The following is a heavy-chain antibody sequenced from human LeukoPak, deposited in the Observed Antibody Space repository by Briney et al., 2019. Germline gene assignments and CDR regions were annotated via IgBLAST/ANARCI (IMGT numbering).Heavy chain of an antibody. D-gene: IGHD3-22*01. J-gene: IGHJ4*02. CDR2: IYYSGST. Sequence: SETLSLTCTVSGGSISSYYWSWIRQPPGKGLEWIGYIYYSGSTNYNPSLKSRVTISVDTSKNQFSLKLSSVTAADTAVYYCAGLDYYDSSGYYYWGQGTLVTVSS. CDR3: AGLDYYDSSGYYY. CDR1: GGSISSYY. V-gene: IGHV4-59*08.